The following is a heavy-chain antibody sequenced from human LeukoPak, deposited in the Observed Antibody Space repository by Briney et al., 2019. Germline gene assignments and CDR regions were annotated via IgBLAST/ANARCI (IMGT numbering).Heavy chain of an antibody. J-gene: IGHJ5*02. V-gene: IGHV4-31*03. D-gene: IGHD2-2*01. CDR1: GGSISSGGSY. Sequence: SETLSLTCTVSGGSISSGGSYWSWIRQHPGKGLEWIGYIYYSGSTYYNPSLNSRVTISVDTSKNQFSLKLSSVTAADTAVYYCARVAVVVVPAAIPVNWFDPWGQGTLVTVSS. CDR3: ARVAVVVVPAAIPVNWFDP. CDR2: IYYSGST.